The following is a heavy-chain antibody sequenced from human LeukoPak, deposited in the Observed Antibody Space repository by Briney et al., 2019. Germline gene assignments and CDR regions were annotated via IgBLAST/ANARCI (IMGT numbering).Heavy chain of an antibody. CDR1: GYTFTGYY. D-gene: IGHD6-19*01. CDR3: ARDHGSSGWYWFDP. Sequence: ASVKVSCKASGYTFTGYYMHWVRQAPGQGLEWMGWINPNSGGTNYAQKFQGRVTMTRDTSINTAYMVLTRLRSDDTAVYYCARDHGSSGWYWFDPWGQGTLVTVSS. CDR2: INPNSGGT. V-gene: IGHV1-2*02. J-gene: IGHJ5*02.